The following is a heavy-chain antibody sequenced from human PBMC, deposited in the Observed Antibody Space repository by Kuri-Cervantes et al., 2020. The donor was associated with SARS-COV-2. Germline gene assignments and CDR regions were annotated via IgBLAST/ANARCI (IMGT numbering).Heavy chain of an antibody. J-gene: IGHJ4*02. CDR3: ATGFTSVWFRPLAY. CDR2: INDAGTTT. V-gene: IGHV3-23*01. CDR1: GFTFSSYW. Sequence: GESLKISCAASGFTFSSYWMSWVRQAPGKGLEWVSIINDAGTTTHYADSVKGRFTISRDNSKNTVYLQMNNLEVEDTAVYFCATGFTSVWFRPLAYWGQGTLVTVSS. D-gene: IGHD3-10*01.